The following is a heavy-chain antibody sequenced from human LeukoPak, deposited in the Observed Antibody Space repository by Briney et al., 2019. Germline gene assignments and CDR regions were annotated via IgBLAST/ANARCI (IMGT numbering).Heavy chain of an antibody. V-gene: IGHV3-23*01. CDR1: GLTFSSYA. D-gene: IGHD6-13*01. CDR3: AKDPGAAGSYGMDV. J-gene: IGHJ6*02. CDR2: ISGSGGST. Sequence: PGGSLRLSCAASGLTFSSYAMSWVRQAPGKGLEWVSAISGSGGSTYYADSVKGRFTISRDNSKNTLYLQMNSLRAEDTAVYYCAKDPGAAGSYGMDVWGQGTTVTVSS.